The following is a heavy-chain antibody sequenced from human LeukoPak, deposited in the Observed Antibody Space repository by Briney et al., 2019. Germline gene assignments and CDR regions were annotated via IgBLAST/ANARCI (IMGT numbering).Heavy chain of an antibody. CDR1: GDSVSSNGAA. CDR3: AREGSGSYFN. Sequence: SQTLSLTCAISGDSVSSNGAAWSWIRQSPSRGLEWLGRTYYRSKWYIDYAVSMKSRITINPDTSKNQVSLQLSSLTPADTAVYYCAREGSGSYFNWGQGTLVTVSS. CDR2: TYYRSKWYI. D-gene: IGHD1-26*01. V-gene: IGHV6-1*01. J-gene: IGHJ4*02.